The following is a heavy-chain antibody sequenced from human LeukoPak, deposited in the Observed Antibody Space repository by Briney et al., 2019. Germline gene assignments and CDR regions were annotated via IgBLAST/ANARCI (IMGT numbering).Heavy chain of an antibody. Sequence: SQTLSLTCTVSGASISSAGHYWSWIRQPPGKGLEWIGYIYHTGITYYNPSLKSRVTISVDTSKNQFSLKLSSVPAADTAVYYCAGLYNYYFDYWGQGALVTVSS. D-gene: IGHD5-24*01. J-gene: IGHJ4*02. CDR1: GASISSAGHY. CDR2: IYHTGIT. CDR3: AGLYNYYFDY. V-gene: IGHV4-30-4*01.